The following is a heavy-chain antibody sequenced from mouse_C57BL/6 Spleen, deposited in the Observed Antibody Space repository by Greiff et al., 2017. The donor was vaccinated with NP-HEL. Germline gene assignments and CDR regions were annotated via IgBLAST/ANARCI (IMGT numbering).Heavy chain of an antibody. Sequence: VTLVESGPELVKPGASVKISCKASGYAFSRSWMNWVTQRPGKGLEWLGRIYPGDGDTNYNGKFTGKATLTADKSSSTAYMQLSSLTSEDSAVYFCAREGVNYFDYWGQGTTLTVSS. V-gene: IGHV1-82*01. D-gene: IGHD2-2*01. J-gene: IGHJ2*01. CDR1: GYAFSRSW. CDR3: AREGVNYFDY. CDR2: IYPGDGDT.